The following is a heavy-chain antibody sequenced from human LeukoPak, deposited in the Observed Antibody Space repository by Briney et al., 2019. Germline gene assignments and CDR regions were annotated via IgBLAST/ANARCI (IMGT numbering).Heavy chain of an antibody. V-gene: IGHV4-4*09. CDR2: IYTSGST. J-gene: IGHJ5*02. D-gene: IGHD3-3*01. CDR1: GGSISRYY. CDR3: ARVGYDFWSGYYHTCWFDP. Sequence: SETLSLTCTVSGGSISRYYWSWIRQPPGKGLEWIGYIYTSGSTNYNPSLKSRVTISVDTSKNQFSLKLSSVTAADTAVYYCARVGYDFWSGYYHTCWFDPWGQGTLVTVSS.